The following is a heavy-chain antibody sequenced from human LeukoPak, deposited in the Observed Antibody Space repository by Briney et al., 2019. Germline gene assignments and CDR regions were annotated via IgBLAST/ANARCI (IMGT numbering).Heavy chain of an antibody. Sequence: SETLSLTCTVSGGSISSGSYYWSWIRQPAGKGLEWIGRIYTSGSTNYNPSLKSRVTISVDTSKNQFSLKLSSVTAADTAVYYCARGTTNFDYWGQGTLVTVSS. CDR2: IYTSGST. J-gene: IGHJ4*02. D-gene: IGHD4-11*01. CDR3: ARGTTNFDY. V-gene: IGHV4-61*02. CDR1: GGSISSGSYY.